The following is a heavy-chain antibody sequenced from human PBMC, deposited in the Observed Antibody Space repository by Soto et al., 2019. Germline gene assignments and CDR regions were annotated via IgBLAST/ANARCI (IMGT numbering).Heavy chain of an antibody. D-gene: IGHD7-27*01. Sequence: PGGSLRLSCAASGFTFSSYGMHWVRQAPGKGLEWVAVISYDGSNKYYADSVKGRFTISRDNSKNTLYLQMNSLRAEDTAVYYCAKDVGLGNRHYYYMDVWGKGTTVTVS. CDR3: AKDVGLGNRHYYYMDV. CDR1: GFTFSSYG. J-gene: IGHJ6*03. V-gene: IGHV3-30*18. CDR2: ISYDGSNK.